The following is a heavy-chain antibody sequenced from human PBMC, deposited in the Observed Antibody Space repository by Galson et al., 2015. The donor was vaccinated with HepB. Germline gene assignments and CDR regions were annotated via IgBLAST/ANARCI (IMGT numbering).Heavy chain of an antibody. V-gene: IGHV2-26*01. CDR2: IFSNDEQ. CDR3: TRTGGYTLEYGLDV. Sequence: PALVKPTQTLTLTCTVSGFSLSNARMGMSWIRQPPGKALEWLANIFSNDEQSYTTSLKSRLTISKDTSKSQVVLTMTNMGPVDTGTYYCTRTGGYTLEYGLDVWGQGATVTVSS. CDR1: GFSLSNARMG. J-gene: IGHJ6*02. D-gene: IGHD5-18*01.